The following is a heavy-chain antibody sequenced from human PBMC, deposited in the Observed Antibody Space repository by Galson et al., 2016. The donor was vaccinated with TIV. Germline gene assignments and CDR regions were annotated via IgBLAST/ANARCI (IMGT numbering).Heavy chain of an antibody. CDR1: RYNFASHW. D-gene: IGHD3/OR15-3a*01. Sequence: QSGAEVKKPGESLKISCKGSRYNFASHWIGWVRQMPGKGPEWMGIIFPGDSDTRYSPSFQGQVTMSADKSISTAYLQWSSLKASERAIYYCARHGRRGPDFSGLDVWGKGTTVTVSS. CDR3: ARHGRRGPDFSGLDV. V-gene: IGHV5-51*01. CDR2: IFPGDSDT. J-gene: IGHJ6*04.